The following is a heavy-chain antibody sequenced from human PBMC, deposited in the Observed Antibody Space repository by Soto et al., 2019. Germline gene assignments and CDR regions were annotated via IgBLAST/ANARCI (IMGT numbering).Heavy chain of an antibody. CDR3: AKTNGQAVTPSRYFDY. J-gene: IGHJ4*02. D-gene: IGHD2-8*01. CDR2: ISYDVGNK. CDR1: GFTLSSYG. V-gene: IGHV3-30*18. Sequence: PGGSLSLSCSASGFTLSSYGMHWVRQAPCKGLEWVAVISYDVGNKYYADSVKGRFTISRDNSKNTLYLQMNSLRAEDTAVYYCAKTNGQAVTPSRYFDYWGQGTLVTVSS.